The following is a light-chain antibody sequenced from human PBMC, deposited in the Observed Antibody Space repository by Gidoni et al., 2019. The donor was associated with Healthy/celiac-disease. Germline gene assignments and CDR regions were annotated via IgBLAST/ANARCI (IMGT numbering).Light chain of an antibody. CDR3: CSYAGSYTEV. J-gene: IGLJ2*01. V-gene: IGLV2-11*01. CDR2: DVS. Sequence: QSALTQPSSVSGSPGQSVTISCTGTSSDVGGYNYVSWYQQHPGKAPKLMIYDVSKRPSGVTDRFSGSKSGNTASLTISGLQAEDEADYYCCSYAGSYTEVFGGGTKLTVL. CDR1: SSDVGGYNY.